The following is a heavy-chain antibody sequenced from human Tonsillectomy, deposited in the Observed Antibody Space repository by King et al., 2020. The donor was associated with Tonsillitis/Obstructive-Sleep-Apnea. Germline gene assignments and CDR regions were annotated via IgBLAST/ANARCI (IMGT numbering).Heavy chain of an antibody. CDR3: AREVFSSGWCYIDY. D-gene: IGHD6-19*01. J-gene: IGHJ4*02. V-gene: IGHV3-53*01. CDR2: IHIGDST. CDR1: GFTVSSDS. Sequence: VQLVESGGGLIQPGGSLRLSCAASGFTVSSDSMGWVRQAPGRGLEWVSLIHIGDSTYYADSVKGRFTISRDNSKNTLYLHMNTLKIEDTAVYYCAREVFSSGWCYIDYWGQGTLVTVSS.